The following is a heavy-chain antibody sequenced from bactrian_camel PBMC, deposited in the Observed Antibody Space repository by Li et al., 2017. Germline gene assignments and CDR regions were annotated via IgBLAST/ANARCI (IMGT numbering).Heavy chain of an antibody. CDR3: ALVPLDREFVCPPEKDWPY. V-gene: IGHV3S53*01. J-gene: IGHJ4*01. D-gene: IGHD1*01. CDR2: FDSAGPT. CDR1: WHITNYC. Sequence: HVQLVESGGGSVQAGGSLRLSCAPGPWHITNYCMGWFRQAPGKEREAVAAFDSAGPTTYADSVKGRFTISQDVAKDTLYLQMNGLKTEDTAMYYCALVPLDREFVCPPEKDWPYWGQGTQVTVS.